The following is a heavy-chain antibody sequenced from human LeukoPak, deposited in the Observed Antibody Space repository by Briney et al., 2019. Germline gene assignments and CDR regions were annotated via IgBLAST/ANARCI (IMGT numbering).Heavy chain of an antibody. CDR3: AKSDIIVVSDAKGNWFDP. J-gene: IGHJ5*02. CDR2: IYNDGSST. D-gene: IGHD2-2*01. Sequence: PGGSLRLSCAASGFTFSNYWMHWVRQAPGKGLVWVSRIYNDGSSTSYADSVKGRFTISRDNAKSTLYLQMNNLRTEDMAVYYCAKSDIIVVSDAKGNWFDPWGQGSLVTVSS. V-gene: IGHV3-74*01. CDR1: GFTFSNYW.